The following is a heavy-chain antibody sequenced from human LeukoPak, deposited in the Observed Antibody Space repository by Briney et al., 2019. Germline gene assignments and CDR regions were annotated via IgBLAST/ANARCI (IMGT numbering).Heavy chain of an antibody. CDR1: GLTFSDYY. J-gene: IGHJ5*02. D-gene: IGHD3-3*01. CDR2: ISSSGSTI. Sequence: GGSLRLSCAASGLTFSDYYMSWIRQAPGKGLEWVSYISSSGSTIYYADSVKGRFTISRDNAKNSLYLQMNSLRAEDTAVYYCARDPPITYDFWSGYYREDWFDPWGQGTLVTVSS. V-gene: IGHV3-11*01. CDR3: ARDPPITYDFWSGYYREDWFDP.